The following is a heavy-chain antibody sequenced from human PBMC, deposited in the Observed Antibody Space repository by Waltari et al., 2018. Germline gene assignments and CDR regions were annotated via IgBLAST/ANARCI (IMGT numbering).Heavy chain of an antibody. CDR1: GFTFSDYA. CDR2: ISASGGNT. D-gene: IGHD2-2*01. CDR3: AKSPNNHPGYQFEY. V-gene: IGHV3-23*01. Sequence: EVLLLESGGDLAQPGGYLRLSCAASGFTFSDYAMTWVRQAPGEGLQWVSGISASGGNTYYADSVKGRFTISRDNPRNTLYLQLNTLGAEDTAIYYCAKSPNNHPGYQFEYWGQGTLVTVSS. J-gene: IGHJ4*02.